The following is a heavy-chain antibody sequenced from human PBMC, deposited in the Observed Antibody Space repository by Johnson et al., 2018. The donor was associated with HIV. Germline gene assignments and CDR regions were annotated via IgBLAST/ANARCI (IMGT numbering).Heavy chain of an antibody. CDR3: AIDRGGSDGSRSYYGREYAFDI. Sequence: QVQLVESGGGLVTPGGSLRLSCAASGFSVSSKYMSWVRQAPGKGLEWVAVISFDGSNKYYADSVKGRFTISRDNSKNTLYLQMNSLRAEDTAVYYCAIDRGGSDGSRSYYGREYAFDIWGQGTMVTVSS. CDR1: GFSVSSKY. D-gene: IGHD3-10*01. J-gene: IGHJ3*02. V-gene: IGHV3-30*03. CDR2: ISFDGSNK.